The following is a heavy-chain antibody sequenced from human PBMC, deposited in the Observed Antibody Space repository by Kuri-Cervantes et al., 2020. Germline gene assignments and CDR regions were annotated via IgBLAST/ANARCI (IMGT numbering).Heavy chain of an antibody. CDR2: ISYDGSNK. CDR1: GFTFSSYA. J-gene: IGHJ4*02. D-gene: IGHD3-3*01. CDR3: AKDSRYYDFWSGYSYDY. Sequence: GESLKISCAASGFTFSSYAMHWVRQAPGKGLEWLAVISYDGSNKYYADSVKGRFTISRDNSKNALYLQMNSLRAEDTAVYYCAKDSRYYDFWSGYSYDYWGQGTLVTVSS. V-gene: IGHV3-30*07.